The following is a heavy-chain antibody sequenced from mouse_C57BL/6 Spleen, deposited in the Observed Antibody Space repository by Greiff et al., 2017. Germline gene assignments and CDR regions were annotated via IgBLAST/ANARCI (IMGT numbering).Heavy chain of an antibody. CDR1: GFSLTSYG. Sequence: VQLQESGPGLVQPSQSLSITCTVSGFSLTSYGVHWVRQSPGTGLEWLGVIWSGGSTDYNAAFISRLSISKDNSKSQVFFKMNSLQADDTAIYYCARGDYYGSSPYFDYWGQGTTLTVSS. V-gene: IGHV2-2*01. J-gene: IGHJ2*01. D-gene: IGHD1-1*01. CDR2: IWSGGST. CDR3: ARGDYYGSSPYFDY.